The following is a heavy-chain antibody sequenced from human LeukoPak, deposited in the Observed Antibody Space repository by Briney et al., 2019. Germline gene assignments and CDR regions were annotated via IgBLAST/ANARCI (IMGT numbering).Heavy chain of an antibody. CDR3: AIVRGAILNFDY. D-gene: IGHD3-10*01. V-gene: IGHV1-69*13. Sequence: SVKVSCKASGGTFSSYAISWVRQAPGQGLEWMGGIIPIFGTANYAQKFQGRVTITADESTSTAFMELSSLRSEDTAVYYCAIVRGAILNFDYWGQGTLVTVSS. J-gene: IGHJ4*02. CDR2: IIPIFGTA. CDR1: GGTFSSYA.